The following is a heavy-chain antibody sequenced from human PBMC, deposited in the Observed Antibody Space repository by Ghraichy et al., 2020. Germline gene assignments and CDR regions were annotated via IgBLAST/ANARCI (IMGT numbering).Heavy chain of an antibody. V-gene: IGHV3-33*01. J-gene: IGHJ4*02. CDR2: IWYDGNNK. CDR1: GFTFRNYG. D-gene: IGHD1-26*01. CDR3: ARDGGSYSIDY. Sequence: GGSMRLSCGASGFTFRNYGMEWVRQAPGKGLEWLEIIWYDGNNKYSDSVKGRFTISRDNSKSTVYLQMDSLRADDTAFDYCARDGGSYSIDYWGQGTLVTVSS.